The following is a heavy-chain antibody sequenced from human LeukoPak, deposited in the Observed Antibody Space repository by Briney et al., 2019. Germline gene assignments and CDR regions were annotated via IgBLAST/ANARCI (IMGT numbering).Heavy chain of an antibody. J-gene: IGHJ4*02. V-gene: IGHV4-59*11. CDR2: IYYSGST. Sequence: SETLSLTCTVSVGSISSHHWSWIRQPPGKGLEGIGYIYYSGSTNYNPSLKSRITISVNTSKNQSAPKLSPVTAADPAVYYCWTVGGSSGYFDYWGQGTLVTVSS. CDR3: WTVGGSSGYFDY. CDR1: VGSISSHH. D-gene: IGHD3-22*01.